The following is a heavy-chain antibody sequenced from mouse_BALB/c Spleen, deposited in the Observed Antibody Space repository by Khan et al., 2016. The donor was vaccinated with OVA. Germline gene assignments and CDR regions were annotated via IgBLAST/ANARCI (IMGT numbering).Heavy chain of an antibody. J-gene: IGHJ3*01. D-gene: IGHD2-1*01. CDR2: ISSDGDYT. V-gene: IGHV5-9-3*01. CDR3: ARSAYGNFAY. Sequence: EVQGVESGGGLVKPGGSLKLSCAASGFTFSTYAMSWVRQTPEKRLEWVATISSDGDYTYYPDNVTGRFTISRDNAKNTLYMQMSSLRSEDTAMYYCARSAYGNFAYWGQGTLVTVSA. CDR1: GFTFSTYA.